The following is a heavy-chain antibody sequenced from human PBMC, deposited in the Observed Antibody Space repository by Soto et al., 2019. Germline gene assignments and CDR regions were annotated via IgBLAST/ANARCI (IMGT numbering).Heavy chain of an antibody. J-gene: IGHJ6*03. CDR3: ARAGIAAAPGYMDV. D-gene: IGHD6-13*01. CDR2: IYYSGST. CDR1: GASISSYY. V-gene: IGHV4-59*01. Sequence: SETLSLTCTISGASISSYYWSWIRQPPGKGLEWIGYIYYSGSTNYNPSLKSRVTISVDTSKNQFSLKLSSVTAADTAVYYWARAGIAAAPGYMDVWGKGTTVTVSS.